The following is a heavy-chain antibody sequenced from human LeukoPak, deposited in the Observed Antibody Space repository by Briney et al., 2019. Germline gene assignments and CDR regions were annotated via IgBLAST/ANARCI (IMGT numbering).Heavy chain of an antibody. CDR2: IKQDGSEK. J-gene: IGHJ4*02. V-gene: IGHV3-7*01. Sequence: PGGSLRLSCAASGFTFSSYWMNWVRQAPGKGLEWVANIKQDGSEKYYVGFAKGRFTISRDNAKNSLYLQMNSLRGEDTAVYYCARAMEPYYDSNGCDYWGQGTLVTVSA. D-gene: IGHD3-22*01. CDR1: GFTFSSYW. CDR3: ARAMEPYYDSNGCDY.